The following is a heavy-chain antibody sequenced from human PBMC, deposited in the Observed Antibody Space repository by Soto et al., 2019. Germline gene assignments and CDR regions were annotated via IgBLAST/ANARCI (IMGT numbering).Heavy chain of an antibody. CDR1: SGSLTDHY. D-gene: IGHD5-18*01. CDR3: ARGKPSGYRFGPRNFFYYGMDV. CDR2: INHSGIT. J-gene: IGHJ6*02. Sequence: SETLSLTCGVFSGSLTDHYWTWIRQTPGKGLEWIGEINHSGITDYNPSLKSRVTLSLDTSKNQFSLKVTALTAADTAVYYCARGKPSGYRFGPRNFFYYGMDVWGPGTTVTVS. V-gene: IGHV4-34*01.